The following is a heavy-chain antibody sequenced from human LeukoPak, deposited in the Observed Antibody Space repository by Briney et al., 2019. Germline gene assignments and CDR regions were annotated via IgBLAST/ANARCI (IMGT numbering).Heavy chain of an antibody. CDR1: GFTFSSYA. D-gene: IGHD6-13*01. CDR3: ARGWFSFSSSFNAFDI. V-gene: IGHV3-30*04. Sequence: GGSLRLSCAASGFTFSSYAMHWVRQAPGKGLEWVAVISYDGSNKYYADSVKGQFTISRDNSKNTLYLQMNSLRAEDTAVYYCARGWFSFSSSFNAFDIWGQGTMVTVSS. J-gene: IGHJ3*02. CDR2: ISYDGSNK.